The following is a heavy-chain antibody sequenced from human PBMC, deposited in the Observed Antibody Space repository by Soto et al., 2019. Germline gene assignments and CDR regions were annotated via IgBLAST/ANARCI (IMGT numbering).Heavy chain of an antibody. D-gene: IGHD2-2*01. J-gene: IGHJ4*02. CDR2: IYPGDSDT. V-gene: IGHV5-51*01. Sequence: GESLKISCKGSGYSFTSYWIGWVRQMPGKGLEWMGIIYPGDSDTRYSPSFQGQVTISADKSISTAYLQWSSLKASDTAMYYWARKILGYCSSTSCPFDYWGQGTLVTVSS. CDR1: GYSFTSYW. CDR3: ARKILGYCSSTSCPFDY.